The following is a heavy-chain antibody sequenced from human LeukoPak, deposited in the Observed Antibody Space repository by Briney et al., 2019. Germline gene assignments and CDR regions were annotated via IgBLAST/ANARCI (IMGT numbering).Heavy chain of an antibody. J-gene: IGHJ4*02. V-gene: IGHV1-69*13. CDR1: GYTFTSYY. Sequence: SVKVSCKASGYTFTSYYMHWVRQTPGQGLEWMGGIIPIFGTANYAQKFQGRVTITADESTSTTYMELSSLRSEDTAVYYCARAFPGYCSSTSCSFDYWGQGTLVTVSS. CDR3: ARAFPGYCSSTSCSFDY. D-gene: IGHD2-2*01. CDR2: IIPIFGTA.